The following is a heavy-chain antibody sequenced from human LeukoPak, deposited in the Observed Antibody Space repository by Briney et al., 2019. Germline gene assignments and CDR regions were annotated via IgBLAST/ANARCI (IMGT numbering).Heavy chain of an antibody. D-gene: IGHD3-16*01. V-gene: IGHV1-3*01. Sequence: GASVKVSCKASGYTFTSYAMHWVRQAPGQRLEWMGWINAGNGNTKYSQKFQGRVTITRDTSASTAYMELSSLRSEDTAVYYCARDPRGGMVLDYWGQGTLVTVSS. CDR1: GYTFTSYA. CDR3: ARDPRGGMVLDY. CDR2: INAGNGNT. J-gene: IGHJ4*02.